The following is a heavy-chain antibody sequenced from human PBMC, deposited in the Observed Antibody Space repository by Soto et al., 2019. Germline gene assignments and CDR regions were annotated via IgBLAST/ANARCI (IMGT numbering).Heavy chain of an antibody. CDR1: GGSISSGDYY. Sequence: SETLSLTCTVSGGSISSGDYYWSWIRHPPGNGLEWIGYVYYSGSTYYNPSLKRRVTISVDTSKNQFSLKLSSVTAADTAVYYCARRYYYDSSGYYPRDAFDIWGQGTMVT. CDR3: ARRYYYDSSGYYPRDAFDI. V-gene: IGHV4-30-4*01. D-gene: IGHD3-22*01. J-gene: IGHJ3*02. CDR2: VYYSGST.